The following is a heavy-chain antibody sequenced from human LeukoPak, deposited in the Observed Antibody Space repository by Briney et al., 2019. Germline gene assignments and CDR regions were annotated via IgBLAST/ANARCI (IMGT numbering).Heavy chain of an antibody. D-gene: IGHD2-2*01. J-gene: IGHJ4*02. CDR2: INPNSGGT. Sequence: ASVKASCKASGYTFTGYYIHWVRQAPGQGLEWMGWINPNSGGTNYAQKFQGRVTMTRETSISTAYMELSRLISADTAVYYCARDMEDIVVVRANLDYWGQGTLVTVSS. CDR3: ARDMEDIVVVRANLDY. CDR1: GYTFTGYY. V-gene: IGHV1-2*02.